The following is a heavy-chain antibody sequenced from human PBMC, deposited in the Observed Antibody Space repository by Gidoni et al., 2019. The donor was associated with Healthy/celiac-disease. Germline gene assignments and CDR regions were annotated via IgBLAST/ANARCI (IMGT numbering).Heavy chain of an antibody. CDR1: GSTFSGNP. CDR3: AKDGGYSYGYGYYYYYGMDV. Sequence: EGQRLEPGGGLDQPGGSLRLSRAPPGSTFSGNPITWVRQAPGKGLEWVSAISGSGGSTYYADSVKGRFTISRDNSKNTLYLQMNSLRAEDTAVYYCAKDGGYSYGYGYYYYYGMDVWGQGTTVTVSS. J-gene: IGHJ6*02. CDR2: ISGSGGST. V-gene: IGHV3-23*01. D-gene: IGHD5-18*01.